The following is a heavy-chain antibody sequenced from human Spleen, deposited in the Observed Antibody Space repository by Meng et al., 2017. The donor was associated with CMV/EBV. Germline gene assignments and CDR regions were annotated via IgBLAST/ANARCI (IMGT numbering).Heavy chain of an antibody. CDR2: IYYSGST. CDR3: ARLSSGSPNP. Sequence: ESLKISCTVSGGSISSSSYYWGWIRQPPGKGLEWIGSIYYSGSTYYNPSLKSRVTISVDTSKNQFSLKLSSVTAADTAVYYCARLSSGSPNPWGQGTLVTVSS. J-gene: IGHJ5*02. D-gene: IGHD1-26*01. CDR1: GGSISSSSYY. V-gene: IGHV4-39*01.